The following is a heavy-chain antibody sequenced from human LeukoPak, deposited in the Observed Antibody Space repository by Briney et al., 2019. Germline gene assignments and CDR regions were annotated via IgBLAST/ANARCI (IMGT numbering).Heavy chain of an antibody. J-gene: IGHJ3*02. CDR3: AKEHDDFEI. V-gene: IGHV3-30*18. CDR2: IPHDGRSK. CDR1: GFTVSSYG. Sequence: GRSLRLSCAASGFTVSSYGMHWVRQAPGKGLEWVAVIPHDGRSKFYADSVKGRFSISRDDSKNTLNLEMNSLRAEDTAVYYCAKEHDDFEIWGQGTMVTVSS.